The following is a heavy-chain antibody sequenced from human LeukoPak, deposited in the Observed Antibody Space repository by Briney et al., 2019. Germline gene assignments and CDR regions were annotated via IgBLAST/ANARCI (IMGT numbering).Heavy chain of an antibody. Sequence: GGSLTLSCAASGFTFSSNWMQWLRQAPGEGLVWFARIKSDGTSTGYADSVKARFTISRDNAKNTLYLQMNSRRVDDTAFYYCARGAFNSAWDWGQGTLVTVSS. V-gene: IGHV3-74*01. CDR2: IKSDGTST. D-gene: IGHD4-11*01. CDR1: GFTFSSNW. CDR3: ARGAFNSAWD. J-gene: IGHJ4*02.